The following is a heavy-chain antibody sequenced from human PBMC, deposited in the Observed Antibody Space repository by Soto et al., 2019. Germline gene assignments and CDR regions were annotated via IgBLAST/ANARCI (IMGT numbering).Heavy chain of an antibody. V-gene: IGHV3-72*01. D-gene: IGHD3-16*01. Sequence: ESGGGLVQPGGSLRLSCAASGFTFSDHYMDWVRQAPGKGLEWVGRTRNKANSYTTEYAASVKGRFTISRDDSKNSLYLQMNSLKTEDTAVYYCASGLRRGSTLDYWGQGTLVTVSS. CDR3: ASGLRRGSTLDY. CDR1: GFTFSDHY. CDR2: TRNKANSYTT. J-gene: IGHJ4*02.